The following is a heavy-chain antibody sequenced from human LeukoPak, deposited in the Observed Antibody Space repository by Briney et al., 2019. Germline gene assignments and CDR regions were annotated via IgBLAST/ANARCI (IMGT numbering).Heavy chain of an antibody. CDR2: ISAYNGNT. J-gene: IGHJ4*02. V-gene: IGHV1-18*01. D-gene: IGHD3-22*01. Sequence: GASVKVSCKASGYSFTSYGISWVRQAPGQGHEWMGWISAYNGNTNYAHKLQGRVTLTTDTSASTAYMELRRLRSDDTAVYYGARDGVIPSYYFDYWGQGTLVTVSS. CDR1: GYSFTSYG. CDR3: ARDGVIPSYYFDY.